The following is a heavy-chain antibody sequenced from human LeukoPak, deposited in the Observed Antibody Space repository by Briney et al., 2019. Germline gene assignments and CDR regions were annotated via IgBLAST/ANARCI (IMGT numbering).Heavy chain of an antibody. D-gene: IGHD3-22*01. CDR3: ARQKYYYDSSGYGAFDY. CDR2: ISGSGGST. Sequence: GGSLRLSCAASGFTFSSYAMSWVRQAPGKGLEWVSAISGSGGSTYYADSVKGRFTISRDNSKNTLYLQMNSLRAEDTAVYYCARQKYYYDSSGYGAFDYWGQGTLVTVSS. CDR1: GFTFSSYA. J-gene: IGHJ4*02. V-gene: IGHV3-23*01.